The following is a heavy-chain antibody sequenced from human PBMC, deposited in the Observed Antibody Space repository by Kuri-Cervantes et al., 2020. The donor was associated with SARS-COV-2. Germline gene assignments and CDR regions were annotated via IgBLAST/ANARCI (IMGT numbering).Heavy chain of an antibody. V-gene: IGHV1-69*13. CDR3: ARGTQWLGPEYFQD. J-gene: IGHJ1*01. Sequence: SVKVSCKASGGTFGNDAINWVRQAPGQGLEWMGGVVHLSGTPHYAQKFQGRVTITAVDPTTIVYMEVSGLRPDDTAVYYCARGTQWLGPEYFQDWGQGTRVTVSS. CDR1: GGTFGNDA. CDR2: VVHLSGTP. D-gene: IGHD6-19*01.